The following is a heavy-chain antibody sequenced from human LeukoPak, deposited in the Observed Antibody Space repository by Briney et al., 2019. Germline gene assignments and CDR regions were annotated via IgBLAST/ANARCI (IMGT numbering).Heavy chain of an antibody. D-gene: IGHD3-22*01. CDR1: GGSISSGDYY. Sequence: SETLSLTCTVSGGSISSGDYYWSWIRQPPGKGLEWIGYIYYSGSTYYNPSLKSRVTISVDTSKNQFSLKLSSATAADTAVYYCARYRDSSGYRDDAFDIWGQGTMVTVSS. J-gene: IGHJ3*02. CDR2: IYYSGST. V-gene: IGHV4-30-4*08. CDR3: ARYRDSSGYRDDAFDI.